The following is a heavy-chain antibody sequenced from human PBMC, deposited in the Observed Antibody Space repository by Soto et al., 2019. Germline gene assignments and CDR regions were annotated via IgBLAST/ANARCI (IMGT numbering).Heavy chain of an antibody. CDR1: GFTFRSYT. CDR2: SSDDGSST. CDR3: AKGVGDYGATDV. J-gene: IGHJ6*04. V-gene: IGHV3-23*01. D-gene: IGHD4-17*01. Sequence: EVQLLESGGGLVQPGGSLRLSCAASGFTFRSYTMSWVRQAPGRGLEWVAVSSDDGSSTYYADSVQGRFIISRDNSKHTLFLQVNSLRAEDTAVYYCAKGVGDYGATDVWGKGTTVTVSS.